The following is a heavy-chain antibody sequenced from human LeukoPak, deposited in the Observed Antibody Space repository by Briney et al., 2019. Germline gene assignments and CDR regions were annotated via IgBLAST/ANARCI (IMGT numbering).Heavy chain of an antibody. CDR1: GFRFSSYW. CDR2: INRDGSEK. Sequence: GGSQRLSCAASGFRFSSYWMSWVRQAPGKGLEWVANINRDGSEKYYVDSVEGRFTISRDNAKNSLYLQMNSQRAEDTAVYYCARVLVGGTNWFDPWGQGTLVTVSS. D-gene: IGHD1-26*01. CDR3: ARVLVGGTNWFDP. V-gene: IGHV3-7*02. J-gene: IGHJ5*02.